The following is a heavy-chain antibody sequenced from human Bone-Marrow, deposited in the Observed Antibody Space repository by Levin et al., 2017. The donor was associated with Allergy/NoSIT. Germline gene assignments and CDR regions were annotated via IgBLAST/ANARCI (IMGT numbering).Heavy chain of an antibody. V-gene: IGHV5-51*01. CDR3: ARKEAGYGSETIDY. CDR2: IYPGDSDD. Sequence: GESLKISCKASGYLFTDFWIGWVRQLPGKGLEWMGIIYPGDSDDRYTPSFEGQVSISVDKSINTVYLQWMSLKASDTATYFCARKEAGYGSETIDYWGQGTRVAVSS. D-gene: IGHD3-10*01. J-gene: IGHJ4*02. CDR1: GYLFTDFW.